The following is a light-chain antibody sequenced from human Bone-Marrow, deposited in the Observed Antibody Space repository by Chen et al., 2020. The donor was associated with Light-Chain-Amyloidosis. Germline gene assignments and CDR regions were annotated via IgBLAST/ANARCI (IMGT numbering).Light chain of an antibody. V-gene: IGLV3-21*02. Sequence: SYVLTQPSSVSVAPGQTATIACGGNNIGSTSVHWYQQTPGQAPLLVVYDDSDRPSGIPERLSGSNSGSTATLTSRRVEAGDEADYYCQVWDRSSDRPVFGGGTKLTVL. J-gene: IGLJ3*02. CDR1: NIGSTS. CDR2: DDS. CDR3: QVWDRSSDRPV.